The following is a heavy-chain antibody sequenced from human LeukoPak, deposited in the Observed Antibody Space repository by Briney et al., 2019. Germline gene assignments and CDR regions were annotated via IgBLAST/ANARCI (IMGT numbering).Heavy chain of an antibody. CDR1: GFTFSGYG. D-gene: IGHD2/OR15-2a*01. CDR3: AKSDDYNDRYYFVS. J-gene: IGHJ3*01. V-gene: IGHV3-23*01. CDR2: ISGRGDNT. Sequence: GGSLRLSCAASGFTFSGYGMSWVRQAPGKGLEWVSGISGRGDNTDYADSVKGRFTISRDNSKNTLYLQMNSLRAEDTAVYYCAKSDDYNDRYYFVSWGQGTMVTVSS.